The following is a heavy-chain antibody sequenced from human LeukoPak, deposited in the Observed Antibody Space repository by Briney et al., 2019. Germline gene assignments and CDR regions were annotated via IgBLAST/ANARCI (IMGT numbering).Heavy chain of an antibody. Sequence: PSETLSLTCTVSGGSISSSSYYWGWIRQPPGKGLVWIGSIYYSGSTYYNPSLKSRVTISVDTSKNQFSLKLSSVTAADTAVYYCARVGAERYCSSTSCYISEYYFDYWGQGTLVTVSS. J-gene: IGHJ4*02. D-gene: IGHD2-2*02. CDR1: GGSISSSSYY. CDR2: IYYSGST. CDR3: ARVGAERYCSSTSCYISEYYFDY. V-gene: IGHV4-39*07.